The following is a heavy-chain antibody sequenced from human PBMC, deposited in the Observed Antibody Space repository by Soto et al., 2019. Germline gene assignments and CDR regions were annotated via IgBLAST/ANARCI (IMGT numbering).Heavy chain of an antibody. CDR2: ISGQGGTT. CDR1: GFSFSSSA. D-gene: IGHD3-10*02. J-gene: IGHJ4*02. V-gene: IGHV3-23*01. Sequence: EVILLESGGHLVAPGESLRLSCVASGFSFSSSALTWVRQAPGKGLEWVADISGQGGTTYYADSVKGRFIISRDNSKNTLFLHMSNLRAEDTAMYYCTIVRVADSALDHWGQGTLVTVSS. CDR3: TIVRVADSALDH.